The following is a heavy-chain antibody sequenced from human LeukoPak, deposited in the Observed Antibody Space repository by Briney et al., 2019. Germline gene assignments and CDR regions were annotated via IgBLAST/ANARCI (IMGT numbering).Heavy chain of an antibody. CDR1: GGSISSFF. D-gene: IGHD1-1*01. Sequence: SETLSLTCTVSGGSISSFFWSWIRQPPGKGLEWIGSMHYSGDSKYNPSLRSRVSLSIDTSKQQFSLRLSSVTAADTAVYYCARDLELERNRWNYFESWGEGTLVTVSS. J-gene: IGHJ4*02. CDR2: MHYSGDS. CDR3: ARDLELERNRWNYFES. V-gene: IGHV4-59*01.